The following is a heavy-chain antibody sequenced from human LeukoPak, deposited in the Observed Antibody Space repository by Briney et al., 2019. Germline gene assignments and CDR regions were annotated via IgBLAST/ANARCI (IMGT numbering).Heavy chain of an antibody. CDR3: AKDPHPNYYDSSGPI. CDR1: GFTFSDYY. CDR2: ISSSGSTI. V-gene: IGHV3-11*04. D-gene: IGHD3-22*01. Sequence: GGSLRLSCAASGFTFSDYYMSWIRQAPGKGLEWVSYISSSGSTIYYADSVKGRFTISRDNAKNSLHLQMNSLRAEDTAVYYCAKDPHPNYYDSSGPIWGQGTMVTVSS. J-gene: IGHJ3*02.